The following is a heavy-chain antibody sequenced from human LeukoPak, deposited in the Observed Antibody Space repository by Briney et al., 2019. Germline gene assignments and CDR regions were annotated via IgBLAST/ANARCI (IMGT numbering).Heavy chain of an antibody. V-gene: IGHV3-23*01. D-gene: IGHD3-10*01. J-gene: IGHJ4*02. CDR2: IGGGGYTT. CDR1: GLTFGNYG. Sequence: SGESLKISCVASGLTFGNYGMNWVRQAPGKGLEWVSSIGGGGYTTYYADSVRGRFTISRDNSKNSMYLQMSSLRAEDTAIYYCAEVESSYCRIWGQGTLVTVSS. CDR3: AEVESSYCRI.